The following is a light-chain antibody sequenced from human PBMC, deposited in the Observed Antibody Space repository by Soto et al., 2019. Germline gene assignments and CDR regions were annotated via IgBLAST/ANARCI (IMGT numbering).Light chain of an antibody. V-gene: IGLV2-23*01. CDR1: SSDVGIYNL. J-gene: IGLJ3*02. Sequence: QSALPQPASGSGAPGQSITISCTGTSSDVGIYNLVSWYQPHPGKDPKLMIYEGSKRPSGVSNRFSGYKSGNTASLTISGLQAEDEADYYCCSSAGRSTSQFGRGTKLTVL. CDR3: CSSAGRSTSQ. CDR2: EGS.